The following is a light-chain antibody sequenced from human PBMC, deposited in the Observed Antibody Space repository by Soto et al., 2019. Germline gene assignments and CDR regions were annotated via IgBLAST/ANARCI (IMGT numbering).Light chain of an antibody. CDR3: GSYTTTTSLVV. V-gene: IGLV2-14*01. J-gene: IGLJ2*01. Sequence: QSALTQPASVSGSPGQSITISCTGTSSDVGGYNYVSWYQHHPGKAPKLMIYEVSNRPSGISNRFSGSKSGNTASLTISGLHDEDDDYYHCGSYTTTTSLVVFGGGTKLTVL. CDR1: SSDVGGYNY. CDR2: EVS.